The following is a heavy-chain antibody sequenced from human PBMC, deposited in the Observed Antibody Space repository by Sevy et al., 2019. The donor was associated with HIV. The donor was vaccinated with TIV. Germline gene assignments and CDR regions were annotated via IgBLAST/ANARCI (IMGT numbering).Heavy chain of an antibody. Sequence: SETMSLTCTVSGGSISSGGYYWSWIRQHPGKGLEWIGYIYYSGSTYYNPSLKSRVTISVDTSKNQFSLKLSSVTAADTAVYYCARDGRGSGGDYWGQGTLVTVSS. J-gene: IGHJ4*02. CDR1: GGSISSGGYY. D-gene: IGHD3-16*01. V-gene: IGHV4-31*03. CDR3: ARDGRGSGGDY. CDR2: IYYSGST.